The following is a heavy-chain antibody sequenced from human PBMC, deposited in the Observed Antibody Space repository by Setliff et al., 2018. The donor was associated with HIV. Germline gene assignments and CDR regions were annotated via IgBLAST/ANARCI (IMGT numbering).Heavy chain of an antibody. Sequence: SETLSLTCTVSGYSISSGYYWGWIRQPPGKGLEWIGSIYHSGSTYYNPSLKSRVTISVDTSKNQFSLKLSSVTAADTAVYYCARQLASGFWAFDIWGRGTMVTVSS. CDR2: IYHSGST. V-gene: IGHV4-38-2*02. J-gene: IGHJ3*02. D-gene: IGHD3-22*01. CDR3: ARQLASGFWAFDI. CDR1: GYSISSGYY.